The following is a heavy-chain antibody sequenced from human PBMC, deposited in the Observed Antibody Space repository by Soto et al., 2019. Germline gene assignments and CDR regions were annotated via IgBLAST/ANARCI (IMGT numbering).Heavy chain of an antibody. D-gene: IGHD5-18*01. CDR3: AREDTAMVGAFDY. J-gene: IGHJ4*02. CDR1: GGSISSYY. V-gene: IGHV4-59*01. CDR2: IYYSGST. Sequence: SETLSLTCTVSGGSISSYYWSWIRQPPGKGLEWIGYIYYSGSTNYNPSLKSRVTISVDTSKNQFSLKLSSVTAADTAVYYCAREDTAMVGAFDYWGQGTLVTVSS.